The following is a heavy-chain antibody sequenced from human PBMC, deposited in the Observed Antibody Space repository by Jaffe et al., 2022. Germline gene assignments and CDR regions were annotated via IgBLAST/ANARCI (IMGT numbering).Heavy chain of an antibody. CDR1: GFTFSSYA. D-gene: IGHD3-3*01. CDR2: ISGSGGST. CDR3: AKARARGVGPPLPGGSGDY. V-gene: IGHV3-23*01. Sequence: EVQLLESGGGLVQPGGSLRLSCAASGFTFSSYAMSWVRQAPGKGLEWVSAISGSGGSTYYADSVKGRFTISRDNSKNTLYLQMNSLRAEDTAVYYCAKARARGVGPPLPGGSGDYWGQGTLVTVSS. J-gene: IGHJ4*02.